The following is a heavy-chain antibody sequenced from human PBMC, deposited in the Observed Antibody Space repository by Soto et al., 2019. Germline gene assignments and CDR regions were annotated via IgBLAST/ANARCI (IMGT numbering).Heavy chain of an antibody. V-gene: IGHV4-31*03. D-gene: IGHD3-16*01. Sequence: QVQLQESGPGLLKPSQTLSLTCTVSGGSISSGGYYWSWIRQHPGKGLEWIGYIYYRGSTHYNPSLRRRVTISVATSKNPCSPKLSSVTAAATAVYYCARVGGITWFDPWGQGTLVTVSS. J-gene: IGHJ5*02. CDR3: ARVGGITWFDP. CDR2: IYYRGST. CDR1: GGSISSGGYY.